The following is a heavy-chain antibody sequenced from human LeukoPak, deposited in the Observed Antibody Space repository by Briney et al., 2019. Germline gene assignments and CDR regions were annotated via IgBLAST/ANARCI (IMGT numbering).Heavy chain of an antibody. V-gene: IGHV3-74*01. D-gene: IGHD2-15*01. Sequence: PGGSLRLSCAASGYTFSSYWMHWVRQAPGKVLVWLSRINSDGSSTSYADSVKGRFTISRDNAKNTLYLQMNSLRAEDTAVYYCARETEYCSGGSCYSFAFDIWGQGTMVTVSS. J-gene: IGHJ3*02. CDR3: ARETEYCSGGSCYSFAFDI. CDR1: GYTFSSYW. CDR2: INSDGSST.